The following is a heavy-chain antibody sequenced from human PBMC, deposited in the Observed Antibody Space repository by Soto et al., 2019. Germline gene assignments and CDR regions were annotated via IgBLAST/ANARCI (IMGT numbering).Heavy chain of an antibody. J-gene: IGHJ6*02. V-gene: IGHV3-30-3*01. CDR3: ARDTVRGSPYYYYYYGMDV. Sequence: PGWSLRLSCAASGLTFSSYAMHWVRQAPGKGLEWVAVISYDGSNKYYADSVKGRFTISRDNSKNTLYLQMNSLRAEDTAVYYCARDTVRGSPYYYYYYGMDVWGQGTTVTVSS. CDR1: GLTFSSYA. CDR2: ISYDGSNK. D-gene: IGHD3-10*01.